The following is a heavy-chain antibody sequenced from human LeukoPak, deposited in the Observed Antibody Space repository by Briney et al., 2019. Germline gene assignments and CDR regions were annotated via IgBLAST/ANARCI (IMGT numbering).Heavy chain of an antibody. Sequence: PSETLSLTCAAYGGSFSGYYWSWIRQPPGKGLEWIGEINHSGSTNYNPSLKSRVTISVDTSKNQFSLKLSPVTAADTAVDYCARGLTYYYDSSGYFGHATLYYFDYWGQGTLVTVSS. CDR1: GGSFSGYY. V-gene: IGHV4-34*01. CDR2: INHSGST. J-gene: IGHJ4*02. CDR3: ARGLTYYYDSSGYFGHATLYYFDY. D-gene: IGHD3-22*01.